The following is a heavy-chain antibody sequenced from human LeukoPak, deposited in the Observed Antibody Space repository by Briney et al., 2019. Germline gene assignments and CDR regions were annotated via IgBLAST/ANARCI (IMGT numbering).Heavy chain of an antibody. CDR3: AGGRGWLVDY. CDR2: IKQDGTEK. Sequence: GGSLRLSCTASGFTFGDYAMSWFRQAPGKGLEWVANIKQDGTEKLYVDSVRGRFTISRDNAKNSLYLQMNSLRAEDTAVYFCAGGRGWLVDYWGQGTRVTVSS. CDR1: GFTFGDYA. V-gene: IGHV3-7*01. D-gene: IGHD3-22*01. J-gene: IGHJ4*02.